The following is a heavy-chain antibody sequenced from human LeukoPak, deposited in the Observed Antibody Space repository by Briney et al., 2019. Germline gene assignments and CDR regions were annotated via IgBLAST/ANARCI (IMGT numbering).Heavy chain of an antibody. D-gene: IGHD6-6*01. CDR3: ARVVGSSFTGDY. J-gene: IGHJ4*02. CDR2: IYYSGST. CDR1: GGSISSGGYY. Sequence: SETLSLTCTVSGGSISSGGYYWSWIRQPPGKGLEWIGYIYYSGSTYYNPSLKSRVTISVDTSKNQFSLKLSSVTAADTAVYYCARVVGSSFTGDYWGQGTLVTVSS. V-gene: IGHV4-30-4*08.